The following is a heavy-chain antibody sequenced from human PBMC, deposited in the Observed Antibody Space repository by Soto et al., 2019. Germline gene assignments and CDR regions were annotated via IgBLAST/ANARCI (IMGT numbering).Heavy chain of an antibody. D-gene: IGHD2-2*01. J-gene: IGHJ4*02. CDR3: ARDPRDDCSSTSCQRRPPY. Sequence: GGSLRLSCAASGFTFSDYYMSWIRQAPGKGLEWVSYISSSGSTIYYADSVKGRFTISRDNAKNSLYLQMNSLRAEDTAVYYCARDPRDDCSSTSCQRRPPYWGQGTLVTVSS. CDR2: ISSSGSTI. CDR1: GFTFSDYY. V-gene: IGHV3-11*01.